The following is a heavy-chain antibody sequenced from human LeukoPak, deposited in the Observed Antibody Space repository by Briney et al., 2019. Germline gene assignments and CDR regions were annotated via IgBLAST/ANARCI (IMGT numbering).Heavy chain of an antibody. J-gene: IGHJ3*02. CDR1: GGSISSSSYY. CDR3: ARNNDDYGAFDI. Sequence: SETLSLTCTVSGGSISSSSYYWGWIRQPPGKGLEWIGSIYYSGSTYYNPSLKSRVTISVDTSKNQFSLKLSSVTAADTAVYYCARNNDDYGAFDIWGQGTMVTVSS. CDR2: IYYSGST. D-gene: IGHD4-17*01. V-gene: IGHV4-39*07.